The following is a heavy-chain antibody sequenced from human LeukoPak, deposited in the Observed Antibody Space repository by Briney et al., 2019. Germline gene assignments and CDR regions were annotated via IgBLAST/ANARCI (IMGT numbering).Heavy chain of an antibody. D-gene: IGHD1-26*01. V-gene: IGHV3-48*02. CDR3: ARVPGSYSVYYYYGMDV. CDR1: GFSVSGDN. Sequence: PGGSLRLSCAASGFSVSGDNMSWVRQAPGKGLEWVSYISSSSSTIYYADSVKGRFTISRDNAKNSLYLQMNSLRDEDTAVYYCARVPGSYSVYYYYGMDVWGQGTTVTVSS. CDR2: ISSSSSTI. J-gene: IGHJ6*02.